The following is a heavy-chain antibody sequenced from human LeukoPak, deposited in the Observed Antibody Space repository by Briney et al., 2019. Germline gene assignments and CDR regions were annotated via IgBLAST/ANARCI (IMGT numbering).Heavy chain of an antibody. Sequence: ASVKVSCKASGYTFTAHYIHWVRQAPGQGLEWMGWINPNNGDTMYVQKFQGRVTMTRDTSIDTAYMELSRLKSDDTAVYYCARGTTHLWFGEGGNALDIWGQGTMVTVSS. J-gene: IGHJ3*02. CDR3: ARGTTHLWFGEGGNALDI. CDR2: INPNNGDT. CDR1: GYTFTAHY. D-gene: IGHD3-10*01. V-gene: IGHV1-2*02.